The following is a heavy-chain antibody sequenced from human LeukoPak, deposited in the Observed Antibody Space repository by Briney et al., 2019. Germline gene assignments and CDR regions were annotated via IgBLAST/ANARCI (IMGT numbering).Heavy chain of an antibody. Sequence: ASLKVSCKASGDTFTSYGISWVRQAPGQGLEWMGWISVNNGNTNYAQKFQGRVAMTTDTSTSTAYMELRSLRSDDTAVYYCARQRVIYGSGSTPFYYFDYWGQGTLVTVSS. CDR2: ISVNNGNT. CDR1: GDTFTSYG. J-gene: IGHJ4*02. V-gene: IGHV1-18*01. CDR3: ARQRVIYGSGSTPFYYFDY. D-gene: IGHD3-10*01.